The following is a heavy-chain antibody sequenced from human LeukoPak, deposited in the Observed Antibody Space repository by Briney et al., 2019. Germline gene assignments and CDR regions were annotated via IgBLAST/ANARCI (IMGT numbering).Heavy chain of an antibody. CDR2: ISDRGGST. V-gene: IGHV3-23*01. J-gene: IGHJ4*02. D-gene: IGHD5-18*01. Sequence: GGSLRLSCVVSGITLSNYGMSWVRQAPGKGLERVAGISDRGGSTNYADSVKGRFTISRDNAKNSLYLQMNSLRAEDTAVYYCAITQLWLTFDYWGQGTLVTVSS. CDR1: GITLSNYG. CDR3: AITQLWLTFDY.